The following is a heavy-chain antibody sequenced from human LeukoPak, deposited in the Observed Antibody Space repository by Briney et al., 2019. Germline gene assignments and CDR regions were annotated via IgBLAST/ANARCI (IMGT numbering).Heavy chain of an antibody. CDR3: AKDGYGSKSYIDLDY. CDR2: ISGSGGST. CDR1: GFTFSSYA. Sequence: GGSLRLSCAASGFTFSSYAMSWVRQAPGKGLEWVSTISGSGGSTYYAHSVKGRFTISSDNSENTVYLQMSSLRAEDTAVYYCAKDGYGSKSYIDLDYWGQGTLVTVSS. V-gene: IGHV3-23*01. J-gene: IGHJ4*02. D-gene: IGHD3-10*01.